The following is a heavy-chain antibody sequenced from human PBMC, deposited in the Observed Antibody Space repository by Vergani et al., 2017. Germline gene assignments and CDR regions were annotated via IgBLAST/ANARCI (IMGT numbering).Heavy chain of an antibody. J-gene: IGHJ4*02. D-gene: IGHD1-26*01. CDR2: ISGVGDTI. Sequence: EVRLAESGGGLVQPGGSPRLSCAVSGFTFTSYSMNWVRQAPGKGLEWVSYISGVGDTINYADSVKGRFTISRDNSLHLQMNSLRVEDTAVYYCARGIVGGLEFDNWGQGTLVTVSS. CDR1: GFTFTSYS. CDR3: ARGIVGGLEFDN. V-gene: IGHV3-48*01.